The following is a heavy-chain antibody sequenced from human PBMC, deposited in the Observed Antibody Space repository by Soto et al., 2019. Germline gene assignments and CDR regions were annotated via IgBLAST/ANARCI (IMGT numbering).Heavy chain of an antibody. Sequence: LRLSCAASGFTFSSYGMHWVRQAPGKGLEWVAVISYDGSNKYYADSVKGRFTISRDNSKNTLYLQMNSLRAEDTAVYYCAKDSSYYDSSGPGDYWGQGTLVTVSS. CDR1: GFTFSSYG. D-gene: IGHD3-22*01. CDR2: ISYDGSNK. J-gene: IGHJ4*02. CDR3: AKDSSYYDSSGPGDY. V-gene: IGHV3-30*18.